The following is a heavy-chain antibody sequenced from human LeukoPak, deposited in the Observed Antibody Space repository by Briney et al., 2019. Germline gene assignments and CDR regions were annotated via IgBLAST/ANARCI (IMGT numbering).Heavy chain of an antibody. V-gene: IGHV3-48*02. Sequence: GSLSLSCAASGFPFSSYSMNWVRQAPGKGLEWVSYISSSSTIYYADSVKGRFTISRDNAKNSLYLQMNSLRDEDTAVYYCARVSAYYYDSSGFPSDYWGQGTLVTVSS. CDR1: GFPFSSYS. CDR2: ISSSSTI. J-gene: IGHJ4*02. CDR3: ARVSAYYYDSSGFPSDY. D-gene: IGHD3-22*01.